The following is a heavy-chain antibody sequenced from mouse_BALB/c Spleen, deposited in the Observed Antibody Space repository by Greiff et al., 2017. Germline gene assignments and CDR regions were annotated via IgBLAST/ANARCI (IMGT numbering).Heavy chain of an antibody. CDR3: ARDPLYYGSSYWYFDV. Sequence: QVQLQQSGPGLVQPSQSLSITCTVSGFSLTSYGVHWVRQSPGKGLEWLGVLWSGGSTDYNSALKSRLSISKDNSKIQVFLKMNSLQTDDTARYYCARDPLYYGSSYWYFDVWGAGTTVTVSS. CDR2: LWSGGST. V-gene: IGHV2-4-1*01. J-gene: IGHJ1*01. CDR1: GFSLTSYG. D-gene: IGHD1-1*01.